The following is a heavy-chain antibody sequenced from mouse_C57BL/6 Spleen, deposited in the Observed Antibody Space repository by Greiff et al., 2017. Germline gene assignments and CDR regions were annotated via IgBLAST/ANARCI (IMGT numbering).Heavy chain of an antibody. CDR3: TRFTTVVAPRTDFDY. Sequence: EVQLQESGTVLARPGASVKMSCKTSGYTFTSYWMHWVKQRPGQGLEWIGAIYPGHSDTSYNQKFKGKAKLTAVTAASTAYMELSSLTNEDSAVYYCTRFTTVVAPRTDFDYWGQGTTLTVSS. CDR1: GYTFTSYW. CDR2: IYPGHSDT. J-gene: IGHJ2*01. V-gene: IGHV1-5*01. D-gene: IGHD1-1*01.